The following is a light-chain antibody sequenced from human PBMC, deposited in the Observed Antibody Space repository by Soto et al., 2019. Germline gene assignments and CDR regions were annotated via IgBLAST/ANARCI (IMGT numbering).Light chain of an antibody. J-gene: IGKJ1*01. CDR1: QSVSSN. CDR3: QHYNNWPLT. CDR2: GAS. V-gene: IGKV3-15*01. Sequence: IGCTPYPGTLYLSAGDRTTLSIWASQSVSSNLAWYQQKPGQAPRLLIYGASTRATGIPARFSGSGSGTEFTLTISSLQSEDFAVYYCQHYNNWPLTFGQGTKVDIK.